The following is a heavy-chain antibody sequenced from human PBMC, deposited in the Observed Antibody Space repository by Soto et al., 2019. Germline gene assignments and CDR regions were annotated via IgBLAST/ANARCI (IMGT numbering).Heavy chain of an antibody. CDR2: IYHSGNT. J-gene: IGHJ5*02. D-gene: IGHD1-1*01. CDR3: ARDQLEGNWFDP. V-gene: IGHV4-30-2*01. CDR1: GGSISSGGYS. Sequence: QLQLQESGTGLVRPSQTLSLTCAVSGGSISSGGYSCNWIRQPPGKGLEWIGYIYHSGNTLYNPSLKSRVTIAVDKSKNQFSLKLSSVTAADTAVYYCARDQLEGNWFDPWGQGTLVTVSS.